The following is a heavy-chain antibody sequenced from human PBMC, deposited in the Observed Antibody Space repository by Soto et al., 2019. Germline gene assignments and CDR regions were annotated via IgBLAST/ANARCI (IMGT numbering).Heavy chain of an antibody. Sequence: PSETLSLTCTVSGGSISSGGYYWSWIRQHPGKGLEWIGYIYYSGSTYYNPSLKSRVTISVDTSKNQFSLKLSSVTAADTAVYYCARDIEGYYYGSGSNPSSNWGQGTLVTVSS. CDR1: GGSISSGGYY. J-gene: IGHJ4*02. CDR2: IYYSGST. CDR3: ARDIEGYYYGSGSNPSSN. D-gene: IGHD3-10*01. V-gene: IGHV4-31*03.